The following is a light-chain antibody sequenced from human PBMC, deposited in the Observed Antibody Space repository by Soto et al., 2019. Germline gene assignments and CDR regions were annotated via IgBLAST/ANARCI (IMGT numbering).Light chain of an antibody. CDR2: DTS. CDR3: QQYSSYWT. V-gene: IGKV1-5*01. J-gene: IGKJ1*01. Sequence: DNQMTQSPSTLSASVGDRVTITCRASQSISSWLAWYQQKPGKAPKLLIYDTSSLESGVPSRFSGSGSGTEFTLTISSLQPDDFAIYYCQQYSSYWTFGQGTKV. CDR1: QSISSW.